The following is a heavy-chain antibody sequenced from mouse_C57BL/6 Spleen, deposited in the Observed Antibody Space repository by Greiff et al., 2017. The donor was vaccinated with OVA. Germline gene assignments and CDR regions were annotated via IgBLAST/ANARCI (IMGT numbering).Heavy chain of an antibody. Sequence: EVMLVESGGDLVKPGGSLKLSCAASGFTFSSYGMSWVRQTPDKRLEWVATISSGGSYTYYPDSVKGRFTISRDNAKNTLYLQMSSLRTEDTAMYDCARHTTVGDTAWFAYWGQGTLVTVSA. J-gene: IGHJ3*01. V-gene: IGHV5-6*02. CDR2: ISSGGSYT. CDR3: ARHTTVGDTAWFAY. CDR1: GFTFSSYG. D-gene: IGHD1-1*01.